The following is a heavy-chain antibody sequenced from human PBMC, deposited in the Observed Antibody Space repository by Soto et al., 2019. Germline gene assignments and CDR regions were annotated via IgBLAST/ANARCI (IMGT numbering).Heavy chain of an antibody. CDR3: ASDLPTMDV. CDR2: IRAYSGNT. J-gene: IGHJ6*02. CDR1: GYTFTSYG. Sequence: QVQLVQSGAEVKKPGASVKVSCKASGYTFTSYGISWVRQAPGQGREWRGWIRAYSGNTNYAQKLQGRVTMTTDTSTGTAYMELRSLRSDVAAGYYCASDLPTMDVWGQGTTVTVSS. V-gene: IGHV1-18*01.